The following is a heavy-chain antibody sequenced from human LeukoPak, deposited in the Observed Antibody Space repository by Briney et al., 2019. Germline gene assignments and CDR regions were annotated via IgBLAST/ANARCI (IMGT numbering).Heavy chain of an antibody. CDR2: IFYSGST. Sequence: SETLSLTCTVSSGSISTSNYYWGWVRQPPGKALEWIGNIFYSGSTYYSPSLKSRVTISLDTSRNQFSLKLSSVTAADTAVYYCAKNHRGLPSDAFDIWGQGTMVTVSS. CDR1: SGSISTSNYY. CDR3: AKNHRGLPSDAFDI. V-gene: IGHV4-39*07. D-gene: IGHD3-10*01. J-gene: IGHJ3*02.